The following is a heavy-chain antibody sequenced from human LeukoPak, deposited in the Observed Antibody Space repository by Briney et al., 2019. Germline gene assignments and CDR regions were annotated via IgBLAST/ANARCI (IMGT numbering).Heavy chain of an antibody. V-gene: IGHV1-2*02. CDR1: GYTFTGYY. CDR3: ASLGESLDY. D-gene: IGHD3-10*01. J-gene: IGHJ4*02. Sequence: ASVKVSCKASGYTFTGYYLRWGRQAPGQGLEWMGWINPNTGGTNFAQKFQGRVTMPRDTSISTAYMELSRLRSDDTAVYYCASLGESLDYWGQGTLVTVSS. CDR2: INPNTGGT.